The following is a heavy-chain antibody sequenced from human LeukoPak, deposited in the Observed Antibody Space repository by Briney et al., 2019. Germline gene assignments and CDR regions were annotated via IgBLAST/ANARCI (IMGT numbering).Heavy chain of an antibody. D-gene: IGHD2-21*01. Sequence: TSETLSLTCTVSAGSISSSYWSWIRQPPGKGLESIGYIYYNGHTNYNPSLKSRVTISVDTSMNQFTLKPSSVTAADTAVYYCATILPVNYYMDVWGKGTTVTVSS. CDR1: AGSISSSY. J-gene: IGHJ6*03. V-gene: IGHV4-59*01. CDR3: ATILPVNYYMDV. CDR2: IYYNGHT.